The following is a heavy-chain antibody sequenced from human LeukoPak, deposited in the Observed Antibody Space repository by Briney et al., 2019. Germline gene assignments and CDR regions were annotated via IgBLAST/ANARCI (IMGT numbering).Heavy chain of an antibody. CDR2: IRYDGSNK. V-gene: IGHV3-30*02. CDR1: GFTFSSYG. J-gene: IGHJ5*02. Sequence: GGSLRLSCAASGFTFSSYGMHWVRQAPGKWLEWVAFIRYDGSNKYYADSVKGRFTISRDNSKNTLYLQMNSLRAEDTAVYYCATAGPDYGSGSPSNWFDPWGQGTLVTVSS. D-gene: IGHD3-10*01. CDR3: ATAGPDYGSGSPSNWFDP.